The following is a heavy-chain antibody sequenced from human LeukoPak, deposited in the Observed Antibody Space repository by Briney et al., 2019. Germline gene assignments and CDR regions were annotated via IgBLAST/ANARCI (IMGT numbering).Heavy chain of an antibody. CDR2: ISSSGGDT. J-gene: IGHJ4*02. V-gene: IGHV3-48*01. CDR3: ARGRQGYHFDY. CDR1: GFTFSGYS. D-gene: IGHD5-18*01. Sequence: PGGSLRLSCAASGFTFSGYSMDWVRQAPGKGLEWVSYISSSGGDTHYTDSVKGRFTISRDNAKNSLYLQMNSLRAEDTAVYYCARGRQGYHFDYWGQGALVTVSS.